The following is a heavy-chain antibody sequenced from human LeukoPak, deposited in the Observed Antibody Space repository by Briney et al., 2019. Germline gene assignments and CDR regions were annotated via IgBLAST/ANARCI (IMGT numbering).Heavy chain of an antibody. CDR3: ATYLRSGPIDS. V-gene: IGHV3-21*01. J-gene: IGHJ4*02. Sequence: GGSLRLSCAASGFTFISYSMNWVRRAPGKGLEWVSSISSSSSYIHYADSVKGRFTISRDNAKKSLYLQMNNLRGEDMAVYYCATYLRSGPIDSWGQGTLVTVSS. D-gene: IGHD2-2*02. CDR1: GFTFISYS. CDR2: ISSSSSYI.